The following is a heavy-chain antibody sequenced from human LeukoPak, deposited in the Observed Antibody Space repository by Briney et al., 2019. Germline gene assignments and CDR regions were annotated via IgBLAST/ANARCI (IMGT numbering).Heavy chain of an antibody. D-gene: IGHD3-3*01. Sequence: GGSLRLSCAASGFTVSSYQKNWVRQAPGKGLEWVSYISSSGSTIYYADSVKGRFTISRDNAKNSLYLQMNSLRAEDTVVHYCARTVPTFWSGYYRSAYGMDVWGQGTTVTVSS. J-gene: IGHJ6*02. CDR1: GFTVSSYQ. V-gene: IGHV3-48*03. CDR2: ISSSGSTI. CDR3: ARTVPTFWSGYYRSAYGMDV.